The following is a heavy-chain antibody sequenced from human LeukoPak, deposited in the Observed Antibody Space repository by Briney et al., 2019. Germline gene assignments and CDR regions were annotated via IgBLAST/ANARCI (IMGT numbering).Heavy chain of an antibody. CDR2: INPNSGGT. D-gene: IGHD1-26*01. CDR3: AREWSYPDDY. Sequence: ASEKVSCEASGYTFTGYYMHWVRQAPGQGLEWMGWINPNSGGTNYAQKFQGRVTMTRDTSISTAYMELSRPRSDDTAVYYCAREWSYPDDYWGQGTLVIVSS. V-gene: IGHV1-2*02. CDR1: GYTFTGYY. J-gene: IGHJ4*02.